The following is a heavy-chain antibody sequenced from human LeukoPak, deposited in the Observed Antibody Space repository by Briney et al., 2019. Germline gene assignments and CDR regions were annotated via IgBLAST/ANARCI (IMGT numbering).Heavy chain of an antibody. CDR3: ARELNGYGYYFFDY. V-gene: IGHV3-7*01. CDR1: GFTFSSYG. D-gene: IGHD3-16*01. CDR2: IKQDGSEK. J-gene: IGHJ4*02. Sequence: GGSLRLSCAASGFTFSSYGMHWVRQAPGKGLEWVANIKQDGSEKYYVDSVKGRFTISRDNAKNSLYLQMNSLRAEDTAVYYCARELNGYGYYFFDYWGPGTLVTVSS.